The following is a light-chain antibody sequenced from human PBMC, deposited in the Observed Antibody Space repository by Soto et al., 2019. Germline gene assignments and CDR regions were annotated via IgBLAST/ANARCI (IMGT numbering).Light chain of an antibody. CDR3: HQYYYCHT. CDR2: GAS. J-gene: IGKJ1*01. CDR1: QSVSSN. V-gene: IGKV3D-15*03. Sequence: EIVMTQSPATLSVSPGDRATLSCRASQSVSSNLAWYQQKPGQAPRLLIYGASIRATGIPARFSGSGSGTELTLTINTLQSEYFAVYYCHQYYYCHTFGQGPNVDIK.